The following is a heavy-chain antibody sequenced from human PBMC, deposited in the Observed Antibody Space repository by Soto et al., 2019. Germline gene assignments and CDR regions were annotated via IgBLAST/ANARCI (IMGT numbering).Heavy chain of an antibody. V-gene: IGHV1-2*04. CDR3: ARAFVACSSTSCYAHYYYDGMDV. J-gene: IGHJ6*02. CDR1: GYTFTGYY. CDR2: INTNSGGT. Sequence: QVQLVQSGAEVKKPGASVKVSCKASGYTFTGYYMHWVRQAPGQGLEWMGWINTNSGGTNYAQKFQGWVTMNRDTSISKAYMELSRMRSDDTAVDYCARAFVACSSTSCYAHYYYDGMDVWGQGTKVTVSS. D-gene: IGHD2-2*01.